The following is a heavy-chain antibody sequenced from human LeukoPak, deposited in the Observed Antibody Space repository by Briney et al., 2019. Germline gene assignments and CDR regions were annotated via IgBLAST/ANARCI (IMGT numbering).Heavy chain of an antibody. CDR2: IKEDGSVK. V-gene: IGHV3-7*01. J-gene: IGHJ4*02. CDR1: EFTLSNYW. D-gene: IGHD6-13*01. CDR3: AREVPGGSSWFDY. Sequence: GGSLRLSCAASEFTLSNYWLSWVRQAPGKGLEWVANIKEDGSVKNYVASVKGRFTISRDNAKNSPYLQMNSLRAEDTAVYYCAREVPGGSSWFDYWGQGTLVTVSS.